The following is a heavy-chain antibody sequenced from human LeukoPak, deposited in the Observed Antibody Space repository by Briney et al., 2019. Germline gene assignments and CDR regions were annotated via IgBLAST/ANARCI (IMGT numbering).Heavy chain of an antibody. Sequence: ASVKVSCKASGYTFTGYYMHWVRQAPGQGLEWMGWINPNSGGTNYAQKFQGRVTMTRDTSISTAYMELGRLRSDDTAVYYCARGAYSSSWPLFDYWGQGTLVTVSS. V-gene: IGHV1-2*02. CDR2: INPNSGGT. CDR1: GYTFTGYY. CDR3: ARGAYSSSWPLFDY. D-gene: IGHD6-13*01. J-gene: IGHJ4*02.